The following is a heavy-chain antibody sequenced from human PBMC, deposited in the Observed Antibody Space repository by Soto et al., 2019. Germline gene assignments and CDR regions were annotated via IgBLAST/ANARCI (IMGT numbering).Heavy chain of an antibody. J-gene: IGHJ5*02. V-gene: IGHV4-39*01. Sequence: SETLSLTCTVSGASISSSNHYWGWIRQPPGKGLEWIGTIYYSGSTYYNSSLESRVTISVDTSKNQFSLKLNSVTAADTAVYYCARSYSTNSKPNWFDPWGQGTLVTVSS. CDR1: GASISSSNHY. CDR2: IYYSGST. CDR3: ARSYSTNSKPNWFDP. D-gene: IGHD6-13*01.